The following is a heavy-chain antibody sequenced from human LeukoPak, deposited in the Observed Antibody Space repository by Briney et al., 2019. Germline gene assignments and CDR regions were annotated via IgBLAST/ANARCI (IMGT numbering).Heavy chain of an antibody. V-gene: IGHV3-33*01. CDR3: ARDRGSDDPIDS. J-gene: IGHJ5*02. Sequence: GGSLRLSCAASGFTFSRYGMHWVRQDPGKGLEWVAVIWHDGRNKYFADSVKGRFTDSRDNAKNTLSLQLDSLRADDTAAYYCARDRGSDDPIDSWGQGTLVTVSS. CDR1: GFTFSRYG. CDR2: IWHDGRNK. D-gene: IGHD2-15*01.